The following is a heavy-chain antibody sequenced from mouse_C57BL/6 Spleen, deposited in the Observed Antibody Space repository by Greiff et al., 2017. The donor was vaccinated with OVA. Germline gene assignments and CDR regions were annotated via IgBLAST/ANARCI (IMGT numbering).Heavy chain of an antibody. CDR3: ARRTPNWDGDWYFDV. CDR1: GFSLTSYG. V-gene: IGHV2-2*01. J-gene: IGHJ1*03. D-gene: IGHD4-1*01. Sequence: VMLVESGPGLVQPSQCLSITCTASGFSLTSYGVHWVRQSPGKGLEWLGVIWSGGSTDYNAAFISRLSISKDNSKSQVFFKRNSLQADDTAIYYCARRTPNWDGDWYFDVWGTGTTVTVSS. CDR2: IWSGGST.